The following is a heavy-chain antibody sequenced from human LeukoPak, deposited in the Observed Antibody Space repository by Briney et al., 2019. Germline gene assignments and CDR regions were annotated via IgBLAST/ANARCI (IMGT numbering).Heavy chain of an antibody. Sequence: ASVEVSCKASGYTFTSYGISWVRQAPGQGLEWMGWISAYNGNTNYAQKLQGRVTMTTGTSTSTAYMELRSLRSDDTAVYYCARSKGYCSSTSCSFIYFDYWGQGTLVTVSS. J-gene: IGHJ4*02. CDR1: GYTFTSYG. CDR2: ISAYNGNT. D-gene: IGHD2-2*01. V-gene: IGHV1-18*01. CDR3: ARSKGYCSSTSCSFIYFDY.